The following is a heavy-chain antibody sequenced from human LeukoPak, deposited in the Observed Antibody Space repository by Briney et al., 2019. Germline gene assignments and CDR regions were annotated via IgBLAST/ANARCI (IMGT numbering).Heavy chain of an antibody. D-gene: IGHD2-21*01. V-gene: IGHV3-7*01. CDR3: ASDSFSISAQSTVNFGY. Sequence: GGSLRLSCAASGFTFSNYWMSWVRQAPGKGLEWVANINEDGSAQYYVGSVRGRFTISRDNAKNSLYLQMNSLRDEDTAVYYCASDSFSISAQSTVNFGYWGQGILVTVSS. CDR2: INEDGSAQ. J-gene: IGHJ4*02. CDR1: GFTFSNYW.